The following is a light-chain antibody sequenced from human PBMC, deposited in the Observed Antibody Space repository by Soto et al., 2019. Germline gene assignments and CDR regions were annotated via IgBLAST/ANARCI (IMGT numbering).Light chain of an antibody. CDR2: EVS. Sequence: HSVLTQPASVSGSPGQSITISCTGTSSDVGGYNYVSWYQQHPGKAPKLMIYEVSNRPSGVSNRFSGSKSGNTASLTVSGLQAEDEADYYCSSYPGSSNDYGTGTKVTV. J-gene: IGLJ1*01. CDR3: SSYPGSSND. CDR1: SSDVGGYNY. V-gene: IGLV2-14*01.